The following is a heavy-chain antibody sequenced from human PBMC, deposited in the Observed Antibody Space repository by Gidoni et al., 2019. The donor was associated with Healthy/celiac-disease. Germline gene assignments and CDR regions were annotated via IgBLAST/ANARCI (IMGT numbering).Heavy chain of an antibody. CDR3: ARYSSPENWFDP. V-gene: IGHV4-30-2*01. CDR1: GGSISSGGYS. Sequence: QLQLQESGSGLVKPSQTLSLTCAVSGGSISSGGYSWSWIRQPPVKGLEWIGYIYHSGSTYYNPSLKSRVTISVDRSKNQFSLKLSSVTAADTAVYYCARYSSPENWFDPWGQGTLVTVSS. CDR2: IYHSGST. J-gene: IGHJ5*02. D-gene: IGHD5-18*01.